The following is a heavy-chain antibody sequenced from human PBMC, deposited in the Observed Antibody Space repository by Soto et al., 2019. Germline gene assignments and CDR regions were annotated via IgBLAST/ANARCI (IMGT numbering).Heavy chain of an antibody. D-gene: IGHD6-19*01. Sequence: ASVKVSCKASGGTFSSYAISWVRQAPGQGLEWMGGIIPIFGTANYAQKFQGRVTITADESTSTAYMELSSLRSEDTAVYYCARDNVDLIAVAGTRSVIGMDVWGQGTTVTVSS. CDR2: IIPIFGTA. J-gene: IGHJ6*02. CDR3: ARDNVDLIAVAGTRSVIGMDV. V-gene: IGHV1-69*13. CDR1: GGTFSSYA.